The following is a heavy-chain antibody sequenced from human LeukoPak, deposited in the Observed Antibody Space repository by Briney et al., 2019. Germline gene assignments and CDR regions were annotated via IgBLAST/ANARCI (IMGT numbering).Heavy chain of an antibody. CDR2: MNPNTGKT. CDR3: ARKTCTSTSCLHP. Sequence: ASVKVSCKASGYTFTSFDVNWVRQAAGQGLEWMGWMNPNTGKTGYAQRFQGRVTMTRDTSTDTAYMELSSLGSEDTAVYYCARKTCTSTSCLHPWGQGTLVTVSS. CDR1: GYTFTSFD. D-gene: IGHD2-2*01. J-gene: IGHJ5*02. V-gene: IGHV1-8*01.